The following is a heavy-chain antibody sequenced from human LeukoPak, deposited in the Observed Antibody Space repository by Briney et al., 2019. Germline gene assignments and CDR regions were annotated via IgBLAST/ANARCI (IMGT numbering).Heavy chain of an antibody. D-gene: IGHD5-18*01. J-gene: IGHJ4*02. CDR3: ARDIGYSYGYEGDY. V-gene: IGHV4-4*07. CDR2: IYISGST. CDR1: GGSISSYY. Sequence: SETLSLTCTVSGGSISSYYWSWIRQPAGKGLEWIGRIYISGSTNYNPSLKSRVTMSVDTPKNQFSLKLSSLTAANTAVYYCARDIGYSYGYEGDYWGQGILVTVSS.